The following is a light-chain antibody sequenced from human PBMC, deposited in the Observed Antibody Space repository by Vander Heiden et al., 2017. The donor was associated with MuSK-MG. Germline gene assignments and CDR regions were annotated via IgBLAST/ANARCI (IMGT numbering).Light chain of an antibody. CDR3: SSYTSSSTLM. CDR1: SSDVGGYNY. Sequence: QSALTQPASVSGSPGQSITISCTGTSSDVGGYNYVSWYQQHPGKAPKLMIYEVSNRPSGVSNRFSGSKSVNTASLTISGLQAEDEADYHCSSYTSSSTLMFGGGTKLTVL. CDR2: EVS. V-gene: IGLV2-14*01. J-gene: IGLJ3*02.